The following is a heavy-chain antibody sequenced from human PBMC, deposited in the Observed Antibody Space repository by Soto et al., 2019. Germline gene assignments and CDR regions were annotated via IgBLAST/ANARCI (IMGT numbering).Heavy chain of an antibody. Sequence: QMQLQASGPGLVKPSETLSLTCNVSGASVSHGYWSWIRQPPGKGLEWIGFMYFGGSFNYNPSLSSRATISVETSKNQCSMKLTSVPASDTAVYYCARSYYDSTGFAVDPWGQGTLVTVSS. CDR3: ARSYYDSTGFAVDP. V-gene: IGHV4-59*02. CDR1: GASVSHGY. J-gene: IGHJ5*02. CDR2: MYFGGSF. D-gene: IGHD3-22*01.